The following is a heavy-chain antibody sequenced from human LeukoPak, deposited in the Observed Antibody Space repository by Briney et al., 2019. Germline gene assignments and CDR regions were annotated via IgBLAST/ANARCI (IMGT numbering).Heavy chain of an antibody. CDR3: ARGAGKMVRGVIYYYYYMDV. Sequence: SETLSLTCAVYGGSFSGYYWSWIRQPPGKGLEWIGEINHSGSTNYNPSLKSRVTISVDTSKNQFSLKLSSVTAADTAVYYCARGAGKMVRGVIYYYYYMDVWGKGTTVTISS. V-gene: IGHV4-34*01. D-gene: IGHD3-10*01. J-gene: IGHJ6*03. CDR2: INHSGST. CDR1: GGSFSGYY.